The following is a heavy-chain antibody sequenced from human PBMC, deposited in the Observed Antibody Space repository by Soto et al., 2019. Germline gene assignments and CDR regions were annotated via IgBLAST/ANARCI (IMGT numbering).Heavy chain of an antibody. D-gene: IGHD6-13*01. CDR3: ARDGSSWRHAHYYYYGMDV. CDR2: INPNSGGT. Sequence: QVQLVQSGAEVKKPGASVKVSCKASGYTFTGYYMHWVRQAPGQGLEWMGWINPNSGGTNYAQKFQGWVTMTRDTSISTAYMELSRLRSDDTAVYYCARDGSSWRHAHYYYYGMDVWGQGTTVTVSS. CDR1: GYTFTGYY. V-gene: IGHV1-2*04. J-gene: IGHJ6*02.